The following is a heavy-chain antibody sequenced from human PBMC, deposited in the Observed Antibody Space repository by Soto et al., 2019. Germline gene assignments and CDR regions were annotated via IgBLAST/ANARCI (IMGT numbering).Heavy chain of an antibody. J-gene: IGHJ6*03. Sequence: GSLSLSCAASGFTFSNAWINWVRQAPGKGLEWVGRIKSKTDGGSTYYNPSLKSRVTISVDTSKNQFSLKLSSVTAADTAVYYCARGRVDCSGGSCYSNNYYYYMDVWGKGTTVTVSS. V-gene: IGHV4-34*01. CDR1: GFTFSNAW. CDR2: IKSKTDGGST. CDR3: ARGRVDCSGGSCYSNNYYYYMDV. D-gene: IGHD2-15*01.